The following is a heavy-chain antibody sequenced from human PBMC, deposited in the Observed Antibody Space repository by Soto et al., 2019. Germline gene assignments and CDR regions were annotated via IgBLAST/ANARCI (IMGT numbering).Heavy chain of an antibody. J-gene: IGHJ4*02. V-gene: IGHV3-23*01. Sequence: LRLSCAASGFTFSSYAMSWVRQAPGKGLEWVSAISGSGGSTYYADSVKGRFTISRDNSKNTLYLQMNSLRAEDTAVYYCAKDLLRYFDWTYYFDYWGQGTLVTVSS. D-gene: IGHD3-9*01. CDR3: AKDLLRYFDWTYYFDY. CDR1: GFTFSSYA. CDR2: ISGSGGST.